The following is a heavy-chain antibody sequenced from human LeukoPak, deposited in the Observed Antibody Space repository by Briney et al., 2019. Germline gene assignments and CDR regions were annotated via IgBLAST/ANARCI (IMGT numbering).Heavy chain of an antibody. J-gene: IGHJ4*02. CDR2: INPNSGGT. CDR1: GYTFTGYY. Sequence: VASVKVSCKASGYTFTGYYTHWVRQAPGQGLEWMGWINPNSGGTNYAQKFQGRVTMTRDTSISTAYMELSRLRSDDTAVYYCASSSGYSYGTIDYWGQGTLVTVSS. D-gene: IGHD5-18*01. V-gene: IGHV1-2*02. CDR3: ASSSGYSYGTIDY.